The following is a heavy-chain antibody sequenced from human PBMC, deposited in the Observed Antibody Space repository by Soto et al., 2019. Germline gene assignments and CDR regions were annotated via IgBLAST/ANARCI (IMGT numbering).Heavy chain of an antibody. V-gene: IGHV3-7*03. D-gene: IGHD4-17*01. J-gene: IGHJ6*02. CDR3: GRVPLDGNYANGVGT. Sequence: GGSLRLSCAASGFNFNTYWMYWVRQAPGKGLEWVANIDTDGSRKNYVDSVKGRFIISRDNAKNSLLLQMNSLRADDTAVYYCGRVPLDGNYANGVGTWGQGTTVTVSS. CDR1: GFNFNTYW. CDR2: IDTDGSRK.